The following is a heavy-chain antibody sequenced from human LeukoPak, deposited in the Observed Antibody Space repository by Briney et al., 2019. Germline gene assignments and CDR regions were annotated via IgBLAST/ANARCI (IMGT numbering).Heavy chain of an antibody. V-gene: IGHV4-59*12. CDR1: GGSISSYY. Sequence: SETLSLTCTVSGGSISSYYWSWIRQPPGKGLEWIGYIYYSGSTNYNPSLKSRVTISVDTSKNHFSLKLSSVTAADTAVYYCARWHRQWLVRERYYFDYWGQGTLVTVSS. D-gene: IGHD6-19*01. CDR3: ARWHRQWLVRERYYFDY. CDR2: IYYSGST. J-gene: IGHJ4*02.